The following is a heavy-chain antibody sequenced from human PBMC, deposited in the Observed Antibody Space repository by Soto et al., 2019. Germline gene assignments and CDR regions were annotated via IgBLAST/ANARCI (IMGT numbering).Heavy chain of an antibody. D-gene: IGHD6-13*01. Sequence: QVQLVQSGTEVKKPGASVKVSGKASGYTFTSYGIHWVRQAPGQRLEWMGWINAANGDTKYSPKSQGRVTITRDTSASTAYMELSSLRSEDTAVYYCVRRHVSATGIDWFDPWGQGTLVTVSS. V-gene: IGHV1-3*01. CDR3: VRRHVSATGIDWFDP. J-gene: IGHJ5*02. CDR1: GYTFTSYG. CDR2: INAANGDT.